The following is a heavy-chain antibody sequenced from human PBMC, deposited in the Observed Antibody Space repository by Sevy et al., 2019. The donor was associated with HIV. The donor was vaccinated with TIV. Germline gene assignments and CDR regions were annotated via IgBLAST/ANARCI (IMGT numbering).Heavy chain of an antibody. V-gene: IGHV3-30*18. CDR1: GFTFSSYG. J-gene: IGHJ3*02. CDR3: AKALTPKPAIAAAGPGGNAFDI. D-gene: IGHD6-13*01. CDR2: PSYDGSNK. Sequence: GGSLRLSCAASGFTFSSYGMHWVRRAPGKGLEWVADPSYDGSNKDYADSVKGRFTISRDNSKNTLYLQMNSLRAEDTAVYYCAKALTPKPAIAAAGPGGNAFDIWGQGTMVTVSS.